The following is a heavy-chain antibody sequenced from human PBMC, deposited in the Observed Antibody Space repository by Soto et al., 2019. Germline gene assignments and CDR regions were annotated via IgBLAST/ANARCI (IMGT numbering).Heavy chain of an antibody. Sequence: ASVKVSCKASGYTFSDYYLHWVRQAPGQGLEWMGWISPNSGATEYAPKFQGRVTMTTDTSISTAFLKLASLRPDDTAIYYCARGPRTQLWLTFAHWGQGTLVTVSS. CDR1: GYTFSDYY. V-gene: IGHV1-2*02. D-gene: IGHD2-21*01. J-gene: IGHJ1*01. CDR2: ISPNSGAT. CDR3: ARGPRTQLWLTFAH.